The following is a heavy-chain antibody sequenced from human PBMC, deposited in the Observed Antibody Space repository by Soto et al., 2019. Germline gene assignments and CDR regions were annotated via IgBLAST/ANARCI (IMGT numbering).Heavy chain of an antibody. CDR1: GGSISSGDYY. V-gene: IGHV4-30-4*01. D-gene: IGHD2-21*02. CDR2: IYYSGST. Sequence: SETLSLTCTVSGGSISSGDYYWSWIRQPPGKGLEWIGYIYYSGSTYYNPSLKSRVTISVDTSKNQFSLKLSSVTAADTAVYYCARDLTATGQFDYRGQGTLVTVSS. CDR3: ARDLTATGQFDY. J-gene: IGHJ4*02.